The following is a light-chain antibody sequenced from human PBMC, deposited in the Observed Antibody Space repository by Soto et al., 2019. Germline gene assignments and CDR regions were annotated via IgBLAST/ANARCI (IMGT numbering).Light chain of an antibody. Sequence: SYELTQPPSVSVAPGKTARITCGGNKIGSKSVHWYQQKPGQAPVLVIYYHSDRPSGIPERFSGSNSGNTATLTISRVEAGDEADYYCQVWDSSSDHVVFGGGTKLTVL. J-gene: IGLJ2*01. V-gene: IGLV3-21*04. CDR1: KIGSKS. CDR2: YHS. CDR3: QVWDSSSDHVV.